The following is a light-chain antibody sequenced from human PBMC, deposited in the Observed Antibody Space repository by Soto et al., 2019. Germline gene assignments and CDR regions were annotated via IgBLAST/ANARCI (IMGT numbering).Light chain of an antibody. V-gene: IGLV1-40*01. CDR3: QSYDSSLSGVL. J-gene: IGLJ2*01. Sequence: QSVLTQPPSVSGAPGQRVTISCTGVSSNIGAGYDVHWYQHLPGTAPKLLIYANTRRPSGVPDRFSGSKSGTSASLAITGLQAEDEADYYCQSYDSSLSGVLFGGGTKVTVL. CDR1: SSNIGAGYD. CDR2: ANT.